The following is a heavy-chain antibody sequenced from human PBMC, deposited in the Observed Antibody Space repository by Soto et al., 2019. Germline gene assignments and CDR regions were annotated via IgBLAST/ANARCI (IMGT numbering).Heavy chain of an antibody. CDR3: ARGPGGSGSNPCQDAFDI. V-gene: IGHV4-59*02. D-gene: IGHD3-10*01. CDR2: IYKSGVT. J-gene: IGHJ3*02. Sequence: SETLSLTCTVSGGSVSSNYWSWIRQPPGKGLEWIGYIYKSGVTNYNPSLKSRVTTSVDTSMNRFSLRLSSVTAADTAMYYCARGPGGSGSNPCQDAFDIWGQGTMVTVSS. CDR1: GGSVSSNY.